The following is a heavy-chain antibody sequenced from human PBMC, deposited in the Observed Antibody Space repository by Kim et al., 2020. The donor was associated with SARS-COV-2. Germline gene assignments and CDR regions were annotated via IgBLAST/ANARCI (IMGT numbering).Heavy chain of an antibody. V-gene: IGHV3-30*01. Sequence: AHSVKGRFTISRDTSKNTLYLQMNSLRAEDTAVYYCASDLEDYYYYGMDVWGQGTTVTVSS. CDR3: ASDLEDYYYYGMDV. J-gene: IGHJ6*02.